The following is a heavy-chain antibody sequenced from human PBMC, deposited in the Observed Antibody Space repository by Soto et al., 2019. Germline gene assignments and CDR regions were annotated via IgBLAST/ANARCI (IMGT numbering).Heavy chain of an antibody. Sequence: ASVKVSCKASGGTFSSYAISWVRQAPGQGLEWMGGIIPIFGTANYAQKFQGRVTITADKSTSTAYMELSSLRSEDTAVYYCARDCSGGSCYWRDYYYGMDVWGQGTTVTVSS. CDR3: ARDCSGGSCYWRDYYYGMDV. CDR1: GGTFSSYA. V-gene: IGHV1-69*06. CDR2: IIPIFGTA. J-gene: IGHJ6*02. D-gene: IGHD2-15*01.